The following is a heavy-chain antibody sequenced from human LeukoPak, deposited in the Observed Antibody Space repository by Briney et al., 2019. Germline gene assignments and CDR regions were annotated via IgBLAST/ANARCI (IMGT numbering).Heavy chain of an antibody. Sequence: GASVKVSCKASGGTFSSYAISWVRQAPGQGLEWMGGIIPIFGTANYAQKFQGRVTITTDESTSTAYMELSSLRSEDTAVYYCAKRGVVIRAVIIVGFHKEAYYFDYWGQGALVTVSS. J-gene: IGHJ4*02. D-gene: IGHD3-10*01. CDR1: GGTFSSYA. V-gene: IGHV1-69*05. CDR2: IIPIFGTA. CDR3: AKRGVVIRAVIIVGFHKEAYYFDY.